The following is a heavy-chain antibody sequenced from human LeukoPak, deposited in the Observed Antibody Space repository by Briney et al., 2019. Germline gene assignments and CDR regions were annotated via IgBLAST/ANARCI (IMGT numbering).Heavy chain of an antibody. J-gene: IGHJ4*02. CDR3: ARRPSKYYDILTGYYRSEFDY. Sequence: ASVKVSCKASGCTFSTHWMHWVRQAPGQGLEWMGIINPSGGFTSYAQKFQGRVTVTRDMSTSTVYMELSNLRSEDTAVYYCARRPSKYYDILTGYYRSEFDYWGQGTLVTVSS. D-gene: IGHD3-9*01. CDR2: INPSGGFT. CDR1: GCTFSTHW. V-gene: IGHV1-46*01.